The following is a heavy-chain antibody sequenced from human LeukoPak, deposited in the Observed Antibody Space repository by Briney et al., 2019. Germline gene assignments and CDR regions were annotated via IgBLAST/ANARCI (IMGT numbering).Heavy chain of an antibody. Sequence: GGSLRLSCAASGFTVSSNYMSWVRQAPGKGLEWVSVIYSGGSTYYADSVKGRFTISRDNSKNTLYLQMNSLRAEDPAVYYCASAERTVPMLLDYWGQETLVTVSS. CDR2: IYSGGST. D-gene: IGHD4-17*01. CDR3: ASAERTVPMLLDY. CDR1: GFTVSSNY. J-gene: IGHJ4*02. V-gene: IGHV3-53*01.